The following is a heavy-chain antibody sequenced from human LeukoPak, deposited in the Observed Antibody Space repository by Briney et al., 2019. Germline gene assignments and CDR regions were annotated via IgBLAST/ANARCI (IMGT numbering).Heavy chain of an antibody. V-gene: IGHV1-2*02. J-gene: IGHJ4*02. CDR2: INPNSGGT. CDR3: ARVPYYYDSSGYRYFDY. Sequence: ASVNVSCKASGGSFSSNAISWVRQAAGQGLEGMGWINPNSGGTNYAQKFQGRVTMTRDTSISTAYMELSRLRSDDTAVYYCARVPYYYDSSGYRYFDYWGQGTLVTVSS. CDR1: GGSFSSNA. D-gene: IGHD3-22*01.